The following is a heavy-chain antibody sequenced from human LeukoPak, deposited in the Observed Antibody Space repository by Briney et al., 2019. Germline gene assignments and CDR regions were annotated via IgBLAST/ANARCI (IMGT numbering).Heavy chain of an antibody. J-gene: IGHJ6*02. CDR1: GGSISSYY. Sequence: SETLSLTCTVSGGSISSYYWSWIRQPPGKGLEWIGYIYYSGSTNYNPSLKRRVTISVDTSKNQFSLKLSSVTAADTAVYYCARDDDGMDVRGQGTTVTVSS. V-gene: IGHV4-59*01. CDR2: IYYSGST. CDR3: ARDDDGMDV.